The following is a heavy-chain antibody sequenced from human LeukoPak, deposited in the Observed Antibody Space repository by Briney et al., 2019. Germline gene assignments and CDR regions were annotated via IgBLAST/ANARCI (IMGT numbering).Heavy chain of an antibody. V-gene: IGHV1-8*01. Sequence: ASVKVSCKASGYTFTSYDINWVRQATGQGLEWMGWMNPNSGNTGYAQKFQGRVTMTRNTSISTAYMELSSLRSEDTAVYYCARVGALLWFGELSLDYWGQGTLVTVSS. J-gene: IGHJ4*02. CDR2: MNPNSGNT. CDR3: ARVGALLWFGELSLDY. CDR1: GYTFTSYD. D-gene: IGHD3-10*01.